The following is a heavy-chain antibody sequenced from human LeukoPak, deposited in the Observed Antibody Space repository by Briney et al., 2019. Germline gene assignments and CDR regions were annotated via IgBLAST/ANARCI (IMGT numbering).Heavy chain of an antibody. V-gene: IGHV4-61*02. CDR1: GGSITNLNYY. Sequence: SETLSLTCTVSGGSITNLNYYWTWIRQPAGKRLEWIGRIYTSGGTNYNPSLKSRVTISVDTSKNQFPLKLSSVTAADTALYYCARGGYGGHSFDYWGQGTLVIVSS. D-gene: IGHD4-23*01. CDR2: IYTSGGT. CDR3: ARGGYGGHSFDY. J-gene: IGHJ4*02.